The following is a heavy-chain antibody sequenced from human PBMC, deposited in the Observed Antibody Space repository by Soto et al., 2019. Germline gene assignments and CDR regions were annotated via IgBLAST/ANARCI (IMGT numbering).Heavy chain of an antibody. CDR1: GGTLGSYV. J-gene: IGHJ4*02. Sequence: SVKVSCKASGGTLGSYVISWVRQAPGQGLEWMGGIIPIFGTATYGEKFQGRVTITADESTSTTYMELSSLKSEDTAVYYCARDPRQACSGETCYYSWGQGTLVTVSS. CDR2: IIPIFGTA. CDR3: ARDPRQACSGETCYYS. V-gene: IGHV1-69*13. D-gene: IGHD2-15*01.